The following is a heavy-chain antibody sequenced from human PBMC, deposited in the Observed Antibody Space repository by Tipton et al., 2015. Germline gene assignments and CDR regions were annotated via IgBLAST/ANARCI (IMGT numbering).Heavy chain of an antibody. CDR1: GGSITSSNYY. CDR3: AREVRYCAGGSCYSLDH. CDR2: TYDSGRT. J-gene: IGHJ4*02. V-gene: IGHV4-39*02. D-gene: IGHD2-15*01. Sequence: TLSLTCTVSGGSITSSNYYWDWVRQLPGKGLEWIGNTYDSGRTSYNPSLSRRVTISVDMSKNDFSLRLSSVTAADTAVYYCAREVRYCAGGSCYSLDHWGQGALVTVSS.